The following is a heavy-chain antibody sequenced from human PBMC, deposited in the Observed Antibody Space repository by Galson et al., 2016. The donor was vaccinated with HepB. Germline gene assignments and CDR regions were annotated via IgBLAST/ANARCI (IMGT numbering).Heavy chain of an antibody. CDR2: ISTTSNYI. V-gene: IGHV3-21*01. Sequence: SLRLSCAASGFTFSIYGMNWVRQAPGKGLEWVSYISTTSNYIYYADSVKGRFTISRDNAKNSVYLQMNSLRAEDTALYYCVRGLTYYDHWSDHPGGDPMDVWGKGTTVTVSS. J-gene: IGHJ6*04. D-gene: IGHD3-3*01. CDR1: GFTFSIYG. CDR3: VRGLTYYDHWSDHPGGDPMDV.